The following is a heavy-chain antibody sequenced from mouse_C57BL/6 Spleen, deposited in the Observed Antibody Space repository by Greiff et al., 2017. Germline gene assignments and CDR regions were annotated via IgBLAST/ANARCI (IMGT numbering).Heavy chain of an antibody. V-gene: IGHV1-53*01. J-gene: IGHJ2*01. Sequence: QVQLKQPGTELVKPGASVKLSCKASGYTFTSYWMHWVKQRPGQGLEWIGNINPSNGGTNYNEKFKSKATLTVDKSSSTAYMPLRRLTSEDSAVYYGARDYEYDGDTWGEGATRSLSS. CDR2: INPSNGGT. CDR1: GYTFTSYW. CDR3: ARDYEYDGDT. D-gene: IGHD2-4*01.